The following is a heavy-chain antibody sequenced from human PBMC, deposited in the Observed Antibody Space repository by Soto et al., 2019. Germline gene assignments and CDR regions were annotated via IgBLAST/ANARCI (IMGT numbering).Heavy chain of an antibody. J-gene: IGHJ4*02. CDR2: ISGSGGST. Sequence: EVQLLESGGGLVQPGGSLSLSCAASGFTFSSYAMSWVRQAPGKGLEGVSAISGSGGSTYYADSVKGRFTISRDNSKNTLYLQMNSLRAEDTAVYYCAKEVGAHDRMYYLDYWGQGTLVTVSS. D-gene: IGHD1-26*01. V-gene: IGHV3-23*01. CDR3: AKEVGAHDRMYYLDY. CDR1: GFTFSSYA.